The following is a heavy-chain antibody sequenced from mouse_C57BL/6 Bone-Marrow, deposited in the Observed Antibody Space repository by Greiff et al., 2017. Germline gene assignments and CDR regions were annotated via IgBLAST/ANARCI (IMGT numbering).Heavy chain of an antibody. CDR1: GYTFTDYE. V-gene: IGHV1-15*01. CDR2: IDPETGGT. Sequence: VHLVESGAELVRPGASVTLSCKASGYTFTDYEMHWVKQTPVHGLEWIGAIDPETGGTAYNQKFKGKAILTADKSSSTAYMELRRLTSEESAVYYGTGGASPGTWGYFDVWGTGTTVTVSS. CDR3: TGGASPGTWGYFDV. J-gene: IGHJ1*03. D-gene: IGHD4-1*01.